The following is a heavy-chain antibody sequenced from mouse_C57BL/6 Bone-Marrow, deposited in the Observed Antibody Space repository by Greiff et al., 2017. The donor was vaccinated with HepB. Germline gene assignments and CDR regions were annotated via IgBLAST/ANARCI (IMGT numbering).Heavy chain of an antibody. CDR2: INPNNGGT. J-gene: IGHJ4*01. V-gene: IGHV1-18*01. Sequence: VQLQQSGPELVKPGASVKIPCKASGYTFTDYNMDWVKQSHGKSLEWIGDINPNNGGTIYNQKFKGKATLTVDKSSSTAYMALRSLTSEDTAVYYCARDYYDSSFYYAMDYWGQGTSVTVSS. D-gene: IGHD1-1*01. CDR3: ARDYYDSSFYYAMDY. CDR1: GYTFTDYN.